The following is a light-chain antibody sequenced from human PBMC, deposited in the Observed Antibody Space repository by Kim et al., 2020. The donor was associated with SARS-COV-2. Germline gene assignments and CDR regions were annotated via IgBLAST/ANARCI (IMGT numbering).Light chain of an antibody. CDR1: SLRSYY. CDR3: NSRDSNDNVV. J-gene: IGLJ2*01. V-gene: IGLV3-19*01. Sequence: VALGQTVRIKCQGDSLRSYYATWYQQKPGQAPKLVIYGKNNRPSGIPDRFSGSSSGNTASLTITGTQAGNEADYYCNSRDSNDNVVFGGGTQLTVL. CDR2: GKN.